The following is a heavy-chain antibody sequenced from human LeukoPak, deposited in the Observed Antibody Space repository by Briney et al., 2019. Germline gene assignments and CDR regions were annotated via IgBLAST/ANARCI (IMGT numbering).Heavy chain of an antibody. CDR1: GFTFSSYG. CDR3: AKDRSIAVMYYFDH. CDR2: IWYDGSNK. Sequence: PGGSLRLSCAASGFTFSSYGMHWVRQAPGKGLEWVAVIWYDGSNKYYADSVKGRFTISRDNSKNTLYLQMNSLRAEGTAVYYCAKDRSIAVMYYFDHWGQGTLVTVSS. V-gene: IGHV3-33*06. J-gene: IGHJ4*02. D-gene: IGHD6-19*01.